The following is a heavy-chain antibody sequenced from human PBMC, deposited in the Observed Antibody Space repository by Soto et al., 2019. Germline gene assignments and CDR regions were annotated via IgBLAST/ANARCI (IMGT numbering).Heavy chain of an antibody. V-gene: IGHV4-39*02. D-gene: IGHD6-6*01. Sequence: SVTLSLTCTVAGGSINSSSYYWGWIRKPPGKGLEWIGSIYYSGSTYYKPSLKSRVTISVDTSKNQFSLKLCSLTAADTAVYSCARDWENSSSSYLLDYCGQGTLVSV. J-gene: IGHJ4*02. CDR2: IYYSGST. CDR3: ARDWENSSSSYLLDY. CDR1: GGSINSSSYY.